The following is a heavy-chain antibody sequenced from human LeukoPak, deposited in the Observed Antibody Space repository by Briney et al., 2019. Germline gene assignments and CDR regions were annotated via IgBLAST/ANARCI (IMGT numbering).Heavy chain of an antibody. J-gene: IGHJ4*02. CDR3: ARGRVIAPLGY. CDR1: GGSISSSNW. CDR2: IFHGGST. V-gene: IGHV4-4*02. D-gene: IGHD6-13*01. Sequence: SGTLSLTCGVSGGSISSSNWWTWVRQPPGRGLEWIGEIFHGGSTNFNPSLKSRVTMSLDRSKNQFSMNLTSVTAADTAVYYCARGRVIAPLGYWGQGTLVTVSS.